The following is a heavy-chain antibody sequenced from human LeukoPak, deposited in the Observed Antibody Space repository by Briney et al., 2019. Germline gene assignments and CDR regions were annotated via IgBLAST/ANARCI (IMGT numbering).Heavy chain of an antibody. V-gene: IGHV4-39*01. D-gene: IGHD6-6*01. Sequence: PSETLPLTCTVSGGSISSSSYYWGWIRQPPGKGLEWIGSIYYSGSTYYDPSLKSRVTISVDTSKNQFSLKLSSVTAADTAVYYCARTAEYSSSSGAFDIWGQGTMVTVSS. CDR3: ARTAEYSSSSGAFDI. CDR1: GGSISSSSYY. J-gene: IGHJ3*02. CDR2: IYYSGST.